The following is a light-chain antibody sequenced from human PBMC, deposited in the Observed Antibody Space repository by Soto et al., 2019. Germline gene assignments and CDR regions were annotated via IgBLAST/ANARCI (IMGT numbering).Light chain of an antibody. CDR2: WAS. Sequence: DIVMTQSPDSLAVSLGERATINCKSSQSVLYSSNNKNYLAWYQQKPGQPPKLRIYWASTRESGVPDRFSGSVSGKDFTLTISSLQAEDVAVYYCQQYYRPWTFGQGTKVEIK. CDR3: QQYYRPWT. V-gene: IGKV4-1*01. J-gene: IGKJ1*01. CDR1: QSVLYSSNNKNY.